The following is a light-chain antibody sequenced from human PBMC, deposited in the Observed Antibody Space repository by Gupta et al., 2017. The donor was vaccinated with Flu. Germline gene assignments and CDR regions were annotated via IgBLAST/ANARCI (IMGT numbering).Light chain of an antibody. CDR1: SSDFGGYDY. CDR3: RSYTNTNNVVV. CDR2: EVS. J-gene: IGLJ2*01. Sequence: IAISSTGTSSDFGGYDYVSWYQPPPGQAPDLLIFEVSSRPSGISARFSGSKSGTTASLTTPWLLAEDEAYYYCRSYTNTNNVVVFGGGTKLTVL. V-gene: IGLV2-14*01.